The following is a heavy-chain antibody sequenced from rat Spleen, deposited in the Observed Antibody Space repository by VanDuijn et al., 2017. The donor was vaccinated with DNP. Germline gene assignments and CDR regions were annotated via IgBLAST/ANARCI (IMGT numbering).Heavy chain of an antibody. Sequence: EVQLVESGGGLVQPGRSLRLSCAASGFTFSDYNMAWVRQAPKQGLEWVATIINDGRRTYYRDSVKGRFTISRDNAKSTLYLQMNSLRSADMATYYCARWNSGFYAMDAWGQGTLVTVSS. CDR2: IINDGRRT. D-gene: IGHD4-4*01. CDR3: ARWNSGFYAMDA. CDR1: GFTFSDYN. V-gene: IGHV5S10*01. J-gene: IGHJ3*01.